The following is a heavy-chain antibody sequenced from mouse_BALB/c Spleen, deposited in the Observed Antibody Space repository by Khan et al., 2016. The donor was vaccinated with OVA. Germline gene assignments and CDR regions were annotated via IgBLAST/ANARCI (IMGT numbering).Heavy chain of an antibody. CDR3: ASPPYFSYAMDN. D-gene: IGHD2-10*01. CDR1: GHTFTNYG. J-gene: IGHJ4*01. Sequence: QIQLVQSGPELKKPGETVKISCKASGHTFTNYGMNWVKQPPGKGLKWMGWINTYTGEPTYADDFNGRFAFSLETSASTAYLQINNLKNEDTATYCCASPPYFSYAMDNWGQGTSVTVSS. CDR2: INTYTGEP. V-gene: IGHV9-3-1*01.